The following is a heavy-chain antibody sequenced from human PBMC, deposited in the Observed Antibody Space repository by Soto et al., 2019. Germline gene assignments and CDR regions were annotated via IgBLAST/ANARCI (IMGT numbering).Heavy chain of an antibody. Sequence: NPVGSLRLSCGASGFTITDYYMSWIRQAPGKGLEWVSHISSVGTTTYYADSVKGRFSISMDNAKNSLYLQMNSLRAEDTAVYYCARDQEGSGSHWLGYNYYAMDVWGQGTTVTVSS. D-gene: IGHD3-10*01. J-gene: IGHJ6*02. CDR3: ARDQEGSGSHWLGYNYYAMDV. CDR2: ISSVGTTT. CDR1: GFTITDYY. V-gene: IGHV3-11*01.